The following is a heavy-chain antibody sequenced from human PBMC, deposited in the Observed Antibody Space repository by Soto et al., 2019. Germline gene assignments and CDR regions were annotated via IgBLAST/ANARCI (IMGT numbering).Heavy chain of an antibody. Sequence: QVQMVQSGAEVKKPGASVKVSCKVSGYTLTELSMHWVRQAPGKGLEWMGGFDPEDGETIYAQKFQGRVTMTEDTSTDTAYMELSSLRSEDTAVYYCATHISYYYDSSGYRPKYYFDYCGQGTLVTVSS. CDR1: GYTLTELS. J-gene: IGHJ4*02. CDR2: FDPEDGET. V-gene: IGHV1-24*01. CDR3: ATHISYYYDSSGYRPKYYFDY. D-gene: IGHD3-22*01.